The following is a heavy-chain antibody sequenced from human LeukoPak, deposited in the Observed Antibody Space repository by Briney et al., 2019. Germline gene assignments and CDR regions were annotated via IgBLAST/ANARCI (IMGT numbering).Heavy chain of an antibody. CDR1: GYTFTDYY. CDR3: ARDGGRSRPLYNWFDP. D-gene: IGHD3-16*01. CDR2: INPNIGGT. Sequence: ASVKVSCKASGYTFTDYYMHWVRQAPGQGLEWMGWINPNIGGTNYAQKFQGRATMTRDTSITTAYMELSRLRSDDTAVYYCARDGGRSRPLYNWFDPWGQGTLVTVSS. V-gene: IGHV1-2*02. J-gene: IGHJ5*02.